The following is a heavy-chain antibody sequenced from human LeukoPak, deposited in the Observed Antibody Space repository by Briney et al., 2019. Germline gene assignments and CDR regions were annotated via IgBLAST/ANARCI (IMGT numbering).Heavy chain of an antibody. Sequence: GGSLRLSCAASGFTFSSYAMSWVRQAPGKGLEWVSAISGSGGSTYYADSVKGRFTISRDNSKNTLYLEMNSLRAEDTAVYYCANLKYSSGGFFDYWGQGTLVTVSS. CDR3: ANLKYSSGGFFDY. CDR2: ISGSGGST. CDR1: GFTFSSYA. D-gene: IGHD6-25*01. V-gene: IGHV3-23*01. J-gene: IGHJ4*02.